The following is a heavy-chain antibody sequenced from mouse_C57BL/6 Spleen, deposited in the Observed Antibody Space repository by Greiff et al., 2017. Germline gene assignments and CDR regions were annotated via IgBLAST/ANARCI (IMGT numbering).Heavy chain of an antibody. D-gene: IGHD1-1*01. V-gene: IGHV5-16*01. CDR1: GFTFSDYY. CDR2: INYDGSSS. J-gene: IGHJ1*03. Sequence: EVKLEESEGGLVQPGSSMKLSCTASGFTFSDYYMAWVRQVPEKGLEWVANINYDGSSSYYLDSLKSRFIISRDNTKNILYLQMSSLKSEDTATYYGARDFDYGSSHWYFDVWGTGTTVTVS. CDR3: ARDFDYGSSHWYFDV.